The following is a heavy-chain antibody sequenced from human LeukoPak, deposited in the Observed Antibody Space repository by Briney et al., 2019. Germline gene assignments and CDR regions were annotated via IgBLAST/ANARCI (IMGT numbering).Heavy chain of an antibody. J-gene: IGHJ6*02. V-gene: IGHV3-9*01. CDR2: ISWNSGTI. Sequence: GGSLRLSCAASGFTFDDYAMPWVRQAPGKGLEWVSGISWNSGTIGYADSVKGRFTISRDNAKNSLYLQMNSLRAEDTALYYCAKDRNYDISGMDVWGQGTTVTVSS. CDR1: GFTFDDYA. CDR3: AKDRNYDISGMDV. D-gene: IGHD3-9*01.